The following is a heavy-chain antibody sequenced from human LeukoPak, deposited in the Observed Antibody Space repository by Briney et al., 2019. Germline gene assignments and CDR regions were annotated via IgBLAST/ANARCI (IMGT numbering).Heavy chain of an antibody. CDR3: ARVVHSNTMVRGVRALDFDY. CDR1: GYTFTGYY. J-gene: IGHJ4*02. Sequence: ASVKVSCKASGYTFTGYYMHWVRQAPGQGLEWMGWINPNSGGTNYAQKFQGRVTMTRDTSISTAYMELSRLRTDDTAVYYCARVVHSNTMVRGVRALDFDYWGQGTLVTVSS. CDR2: INPNSGGT. D-gene: IGHD3-10*01. V-gene: IGHV1-2*02.